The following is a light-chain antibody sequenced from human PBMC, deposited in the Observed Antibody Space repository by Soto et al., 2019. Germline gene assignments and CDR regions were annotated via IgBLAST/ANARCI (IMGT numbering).Light chain of an antibody. Sequence: EIVLTQSPGTLSLPPGERATLSCRASQSVSNNYLAWYQQNPGQAPRLLIYGASSRATGIPDRFSGSGSGTDFTLTISRLEPEDFAVYYCQQYGSSPRTFGQGTKVEIK. V-gene: IGKV3-20*01. CDR1: QSVSNNY. CDR3: QQYGSSPRT. J-gene: IGKJ1*01. CDR2: GAS.